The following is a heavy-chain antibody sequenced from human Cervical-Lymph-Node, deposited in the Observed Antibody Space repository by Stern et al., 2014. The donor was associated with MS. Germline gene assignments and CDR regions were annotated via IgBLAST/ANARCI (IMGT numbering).Heavy chain of an antibody. CDR2: ISAYNGNT. V-gene: IGHV1-18*01. CDR1: CYTFTSYG. Sequence: VQLDESGAEVKKPGASVKVSCKASCYTFTSYGISWVRQAPGQGLEWVGWISAYNGNTNYAQKLQGRVTMTTDTSTSTAYMELRSLRSDDTAVYYCARVDYAPGPYGMDVWGQGTTVTVSS. J-gene: IGHJ6*02. D-gene: IGHD4-17*01. CDR3: ARVDYAPGPYGMDV.